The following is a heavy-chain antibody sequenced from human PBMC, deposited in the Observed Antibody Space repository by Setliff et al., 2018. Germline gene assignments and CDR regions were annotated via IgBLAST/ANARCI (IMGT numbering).Heavy chain of an antibody. J-gene: IGHJ4*02. CDR2: IIPILGIA. Sequence: SVKVSCKASGGTFSSYAISWVRQAPGQGLEWMGGIIPILGIASCAQKFQGRVTITADKSTSTAYMELSSLRSEDTAVYYCATFIRPGYYYGSGSYSDWGQGTLVTV. D-gene: IGHD3-10*01. CDR3: ATFIRPGYYYGSGSYSD. CDR1: GGTFSSYA. V-gene: IGHV1-69*10.